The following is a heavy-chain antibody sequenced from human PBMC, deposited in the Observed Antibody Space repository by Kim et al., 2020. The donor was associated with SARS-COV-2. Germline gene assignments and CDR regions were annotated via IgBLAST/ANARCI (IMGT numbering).Heavy chain of an antibody. CDR1: GYTFTNYQ. CDR3: ARASLLDY. CDR2: INPNTGGT. V-gene: IGHV1-2*02. J-gene: IGHJ4*02. Sequence: ASVKVSCKASGYTFTNYQIHWLRLAPGQGLEWVGWINPNTGGTDYAQKFKGRVTMTRDTSITTAYMELSRLTSDDTAVFYCARASLLDYWGQGTLVSVSS.